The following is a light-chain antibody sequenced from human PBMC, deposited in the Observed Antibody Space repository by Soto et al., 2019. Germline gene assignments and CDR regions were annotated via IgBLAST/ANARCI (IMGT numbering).Light chain of an antibody. CDR1: QSLESS. V-gene: IGKV3-11*01. CDR3: QQRSNWPPVIT. J-gene: IGKJ5*01. Sequence: EIVLTQSPGALSLSPEDRATLSCRASQSLESSLVWYQQKPGPAPRLLIYDASNRVTGIPARFSGSGSGTDFTRTISSLEPEDFAVYYCQQRSNWPPVITLPQGTRLEIK. CDR2: DAS.